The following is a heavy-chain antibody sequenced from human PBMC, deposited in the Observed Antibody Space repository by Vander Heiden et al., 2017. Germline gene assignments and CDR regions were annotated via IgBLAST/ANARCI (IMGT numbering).Heavy chain of an antibody. V-gene: IGHV1-2*06. Sequence: VQSGAEVKKPVASWKPFCKASGHTVIGHSMLWVRQDPGQGLEWMGRMNPHYGEVEYALKFQGRVIMTSDKSTTTWYMVLNTLRSDDTAVDYCAKWDYVFDSWCQGTLVIVSA. CDR3: AKWDYVFDS. J-gene: IGHJ4*02. CDR2: MNPHYGEV. CDR1: GHTVIGHS. D-gene: IGHD3-16*01.